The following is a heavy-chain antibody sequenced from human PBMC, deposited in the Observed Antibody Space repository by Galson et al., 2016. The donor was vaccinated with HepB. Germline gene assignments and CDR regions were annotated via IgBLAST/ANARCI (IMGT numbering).Heavy chain of an antibody. J-gene: IGHJ6*04. CDR3: VQGSTAPAV. CDR1: GFTFNNYG. Sequence: SLRLSCAASGFTFNNYGMTWVRQAPGKGLEVVSSISRSGDSTDYADSVKGRFTISRDNPKNTLSLQMNSLTADDTAIYYCVQGSTAPAVWGKGTTVTVSS. V-gene: IGHV3-23*01. D-gene: IGHD2-2*01. CDR2: ISRSGDST.